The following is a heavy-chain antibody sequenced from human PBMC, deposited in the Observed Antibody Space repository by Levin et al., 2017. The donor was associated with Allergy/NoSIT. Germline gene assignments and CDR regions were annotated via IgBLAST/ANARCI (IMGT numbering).Heavy chain of an antibody. D-gene: IGHD1-26*01. Sequence: GESLKISCAASGFTFSSYAMSWVRQAPGKGLEWVSAISGSGGSTYYADSVKGRFTISRDNSKNTLYLQMNSLRAEDTAVYYCAKVRAQWELRHGADYWGQGTLVTVSS. CDR2: ISGSGGST. V-gene: IGHV3-23*01. J-gene: IGHJ4*02. CDR1: GFTFSSYA. CDR3: AKVRAQWELRHGADY.